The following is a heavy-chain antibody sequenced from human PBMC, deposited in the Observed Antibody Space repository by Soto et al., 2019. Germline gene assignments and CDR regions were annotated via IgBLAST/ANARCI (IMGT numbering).Heavy chain of an antibody. D-gene: IGHD5-18*01. CDR3: ARDVSVGYSYGNNVPFDY. CDR1: GYSISRGYY. Sequence: SETLSLPCAVSGYSISRGYYWGWSRQPPGKGLEWIGSIYHSGSTYYNPSLKSRVTISVDTSKNKFSLKRSAVTAADTAVYHCARDVSVGYSYGNNVPFDYWGQGTLVTGSS. CDR2: IYHSGST. J-gene: IGHJ4*02. V-gene: IGHV4-38-2*02.